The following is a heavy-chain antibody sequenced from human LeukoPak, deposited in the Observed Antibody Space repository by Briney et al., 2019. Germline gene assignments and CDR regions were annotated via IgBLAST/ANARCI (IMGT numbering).Heavy chain of an antibody. CDR2: ISAYNGNT. J-gene: IGHJ4*02. CDR1: GGTFSSYA. D-gene: IGHD3-10*01. Sequence: ASVKVSCKASGGTFSSYAISWVRQAPGQGLEWMGWISAYNGNTNYAQKLQGRVTMTTDTSTSTAYMELRSLRSDDTAVYYCARDRDRVGSGSYHDYWGQGTLVTVSS. CDR3: ARDRDRVGSGSYHDY. V-gene: IGHV1-18*01.